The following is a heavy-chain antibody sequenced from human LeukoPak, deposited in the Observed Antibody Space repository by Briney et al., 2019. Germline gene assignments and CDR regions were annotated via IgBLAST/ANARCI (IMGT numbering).Heavy chain of an antibody. J-gene: IGHJ4*02. Sequence: PSETLSLTCTVSGGSISSSNYYWDWIRQPPGKGLEWIGNIYYSGSTYYNPSLKSRVTISVDTSKNQFSLKLSSVTAADTAVYYCARLGYNYDYGFDYWGQGTLVTVSS. CDR2: IYYSGST. D-gene: IGHD5-18*01. CDR1: GGSISSSNYY. CDR3: ARLGYNYDYGFDY. V-gene: IGHV4-39*01.